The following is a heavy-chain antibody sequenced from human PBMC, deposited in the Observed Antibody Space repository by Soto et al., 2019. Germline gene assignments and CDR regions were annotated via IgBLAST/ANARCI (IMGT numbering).Heavy chain of an antibody. J-gene: IGHJ4*02. Sequence: QVQLQQWGAGLLKPSETLSLTCAVYGGSFSGYYWSWIRQPPGKGLEWIGEINHSGSTNYNPSLKSRVTISVDTAKNQCSLKLSSVTAADTAVYYCARPVGVGQYDYWGQGTLVTVSS. D-gene: IGHD4-4*01. CDR2: INHSGST. V-gene: IGHV4-34*01. CDR3: ARPVGVGQYDY. CDR1: GGSFSGYY.